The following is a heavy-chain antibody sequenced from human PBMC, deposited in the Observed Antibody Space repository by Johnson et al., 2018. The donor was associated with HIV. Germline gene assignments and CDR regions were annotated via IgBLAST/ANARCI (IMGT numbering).Heavy chain of an antibody. Sequence: QMLLVESGGGVVQPGRSLRLSCAASGFTFSSYAMHWVRQAPGKGLEWVAVISYDGSNKYYADSVKGRFTISRDNSKNTLYLQMNSLRAEDTAVYYCARGGKRVMAAFDIWGQGTMVTVS. CDR3: ARGGKRVMAAFDI. V-gene: IGHV3-30-3*01. CDR1: GFTFSSYA. CDR2: ISYDGSNK. D-gene: IGHD3-16*01. J-gene: IGHJ3*02.